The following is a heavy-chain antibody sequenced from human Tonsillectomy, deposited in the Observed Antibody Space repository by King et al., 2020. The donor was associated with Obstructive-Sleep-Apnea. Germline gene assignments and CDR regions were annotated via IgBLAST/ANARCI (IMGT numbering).Heavy chain of an antibody. CDR1: GGSISSGGYY. CDR3: ARARSVGDSNHFSGMDV. CDR2: ISYSGST. J-gene: IGHJ6*02. V-gene: IGHV4-31*03. Sequence: VQLQESGPGLVKPSQTLSLTCTVSGGSISSGGYYWNWIRQHPGKGLEWIGDISYSGSTHYNPSLKSRLTISVDTSKNQFSLKLSSVTAADTAVDYCARARSVGDSNHFSGMDVRGPGTTVTVSS. D-gene: IGHD2-21*02.